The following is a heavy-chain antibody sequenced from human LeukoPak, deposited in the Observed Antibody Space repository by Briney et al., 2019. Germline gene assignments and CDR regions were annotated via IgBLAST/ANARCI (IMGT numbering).Heavy chain of an antibody. CDR2: INHSGST. CDR1: GGSISSSSYY. D-gene: IGHD3-10*01. J-gene: IGHJ4*02. CDR3: ARLKGGFLGGNRIDY. Sequence: SETLSLTCTVSGGSISSSSYYWGWIRQPPGKGLEWIGEINHSGSTNYNPSLKSRVTISVDTSKNQFSLKLSSVTAADTAVYYCARLKGGFLGGNRIDYWGQGTLVTVSS. V-gene: IGHV4-39*07.